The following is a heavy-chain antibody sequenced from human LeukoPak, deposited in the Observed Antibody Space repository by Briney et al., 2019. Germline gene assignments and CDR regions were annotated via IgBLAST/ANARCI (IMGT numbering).Heavy chain of an antibody. CDR1: GFTFSSYA. V-gene: IGHV3-7*03. J-gene: IGHJ4*02. Sequence: PGGSLRLSCAASGFTFSSYAMSWVRQAPGKGLEWVANIKQDGSEKYYVDSVKGRFTISRDNAKNSLYLQMNSLRAEDTAVYYCARDPGSGWYGGDYWGQGTLVTVSS. CDR3: ARDPGSGWYGGDY. CDR2: IKQDGSEK. D-gene: IGHD6-19*01.